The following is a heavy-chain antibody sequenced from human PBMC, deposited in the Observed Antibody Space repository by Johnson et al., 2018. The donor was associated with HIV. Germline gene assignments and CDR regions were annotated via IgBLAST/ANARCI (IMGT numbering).Heavy chain of an antibody. D-gene: IGHD4-17*01. Sequence: VQLVESGGRLVQPGGSLRLSCAASGFSFSTYWMHWVRRVPGKGLVWVSRIDTEGSGTTYADSVKGRFTISRDNSKNTLYLQMNSLRAEDTAVYYCARGMTTVTNHDAFDIWGQGTMVTVSS. CDR2: IDTEGSGT. CDR3: ARGMTTVTNHDAFDI. CDR1: GFSFSTYW. J-gene: IGHJ3*02. V-gene: IGHV3-74*03.